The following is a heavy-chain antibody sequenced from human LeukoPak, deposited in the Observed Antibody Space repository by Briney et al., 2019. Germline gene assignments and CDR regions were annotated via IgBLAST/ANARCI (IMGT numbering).Heavy chain of an antibody. V-gene: IGHV4-30-4*01. CDR2: IYYSGST. J-gene: IGHJ5*02. CDR1: GGSISSGDYY. CDR3: ARGPIVGATQGWFDP. Sequence: SETLSLTCTVSGGSISSGDYYWSWIRQPPGKGLEWIGYIYYSGSTYYNPSLKSRVTISVDTSKNRFSLKLSSVTAADTAVYYCARGPIVGATQGWFDPWGQGTLVTVSS. D-gene: IGHD1-26*01.